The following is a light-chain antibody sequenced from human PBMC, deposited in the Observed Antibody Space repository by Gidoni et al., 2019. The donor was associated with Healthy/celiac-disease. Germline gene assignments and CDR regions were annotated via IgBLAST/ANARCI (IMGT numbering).Light chain of an antibody. J-gene: IGKJ3*01. Sequence: DIVLTQSPATLSLSPGESATLSCRASQSVSSYLAWYQQKAGPAPMLLIYDAANRATGIPARFSGRGSGTDCTLTISSLEPEDFEVYYCQQRSNWPPTFGPXTKVDIK. V-gene: IGKV3-11*01. CDR3: QQRSNWPPT. CDR1: QSVSSY. CDR2: DAA.